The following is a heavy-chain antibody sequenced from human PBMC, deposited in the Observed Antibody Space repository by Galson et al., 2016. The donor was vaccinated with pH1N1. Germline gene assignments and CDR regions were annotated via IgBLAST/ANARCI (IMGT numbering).Heavy chain of an antibody. D-gene: IGHD3-22*01. CDR1: GGSISSGGYY. Sequence: TLSLTCTVSGGSISSGGYYWSWIRQHPGKGLEWIGYIYYTGSTYYNPSLKSRVIISVDTSKNQVSLNLSSVTAADTAVYYCVRAYYDSSPRNWFDPWGQGTLVTFSS. CDR2: IYYTGST. J-gene: IGHJ5*02. V-gene: IGHV4-31*03. CDR3: VRAYYDSSPRNWFDP.